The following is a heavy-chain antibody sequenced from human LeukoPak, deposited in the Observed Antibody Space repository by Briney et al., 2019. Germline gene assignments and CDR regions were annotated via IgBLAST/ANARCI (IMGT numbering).Heavy chain of an antibody. V-gene: IGHV4-59*08. CDR1: GCSISSYY. Sequence: NTSETLSLTCTVSGCSISSYYWSWVRQPPGKGLEWIGYIYYSGSTKYNPYLKGRATISVDTSKNQFSLKLSSVTAADTAVYYCARHKDHYDSSGYYSPSDYWGQGTLSPSPQ. CDR3: ARHKDHYDSSGYYSPSDY. J-gene: IGHJ4*02. D-gene: IGHD3-22*01. CDR2: IYYSGST.